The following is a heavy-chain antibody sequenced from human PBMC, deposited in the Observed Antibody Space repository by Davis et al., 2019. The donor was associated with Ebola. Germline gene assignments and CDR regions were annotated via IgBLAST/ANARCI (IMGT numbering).Heavy chain of an antibody. CDR1: GFTFDDYA. CDR3: AKDGDYDILTGYYNVIHYYGMDV. V-gene: IGHV3-43*02. J-gene: IGHJ6*02. CDR2: ISGDGGST. Sequence: GESLKISCAASGFTFDDYAMHWVRQAPGKGLEWVSLISGDGGSTYYADSVKGRFTISRDNSKNSLYLQMNSLRTEDTALYYCAKDGDYDILTGYYNVIHYYGMDVWGQGTTVTVSS. D-gene: IGHD3-9*01.